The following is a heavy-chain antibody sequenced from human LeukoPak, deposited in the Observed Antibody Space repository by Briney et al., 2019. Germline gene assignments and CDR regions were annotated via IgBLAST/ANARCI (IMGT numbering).Heavy chain of an antibody. J-gene: IGHJ4*02. CDR1: GCSISLYD. D-gene: IGHD3-10*01. CDR2: FYDTRSP. CDR3: ARGRGSLTC. V-gene: IGHV4-59*01. Sequence: SETLSLTCTVSGCSISLYDWSWIRQPPGKGLEWIGYFYDTRSPKYNPSLERRVTISVDMSRNQFSLNLTSVTAADTAVYYCARGRGSLTCWGQGTLATVSA.